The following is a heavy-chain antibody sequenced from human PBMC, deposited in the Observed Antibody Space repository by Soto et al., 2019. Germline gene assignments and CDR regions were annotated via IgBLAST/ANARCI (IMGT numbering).Heavy chain of an antibody. CDR1: GGTFNTYA. J-gene: IGHJ4*02. CDR2: ISSMFGAA. Sequence: QVQLVQSGAEMKKPGSSVKVSCQSSGGTFNTYAMNWVRQAPGQGPEWMGDISSMFGAANYAPKFQGRVTITADESTGTSYMQLRSLTSEATALYFCAREVQVHTPAFVYWGQGTLVTVSS. V-gene: IGHV1-69*19. CDR3: AREVQVHTPAFVY. D-gene: IGHD3-10*01.